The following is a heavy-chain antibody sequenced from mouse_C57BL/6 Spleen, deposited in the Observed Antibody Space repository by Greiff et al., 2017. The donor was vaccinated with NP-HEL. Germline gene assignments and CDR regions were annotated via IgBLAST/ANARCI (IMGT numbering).Heavy chain of an antibody. J-gene: IGHJ2*01. CDR1: GFTFSDYG. D-gene: IGHD1-1*01. CDR2: ISSGSSTI. CDR3: ARDYYGSSGFDY. Sequence: DVMLVESGGGLVKPGGSLKLSCAASGFTFSDYGMHWVRQAPEKGLEWVAYISSGSSTIYYADTVKGRFTISRDNAKNTLFLQMTSLRSEDTAMYYCARDYYGSSGFDYWGQGTTLTVSS. V-gene: IGHV5-17*01.